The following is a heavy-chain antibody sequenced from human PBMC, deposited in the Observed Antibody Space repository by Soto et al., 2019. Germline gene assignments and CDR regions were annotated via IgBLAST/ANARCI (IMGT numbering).Heavy chain of an antibody. Sequence: SLRLSCAASGFIFSSYGIHWVRQAPDKGLEWVASVSYDGSNKYYTDSVKGRFTISRDNFKNTLYLQMDSLRVEDTAVYYCAKDTYYHDSSGYYVFDYWGQGTLVTVSS. CDR2: VSYDGSNK. J-gene: IGHJ4*02. CDR1: GFIFSSYG. CDR3: AKDTYYHDSSGYYVFDY. V-gene: IGHV3-30*18. D-gene: IGHD3-22*01.